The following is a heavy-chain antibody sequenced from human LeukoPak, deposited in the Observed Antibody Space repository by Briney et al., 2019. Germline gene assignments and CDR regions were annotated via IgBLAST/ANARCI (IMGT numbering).Heavy chain of an antibody. CDR1: GFTFSICS. CDR2: IRSSGSYI. J-gene: IGHJ6*03. Sequence: GGSLRLSCAASGFTFSICSMNWVRQAPGKGLEWVSSIRSSGSYIYYADSVKGRFTISRDNAKNSLYLQMNSLRAEDTAVYYCARGYFQDYYMDVWGKGTTVTVSS. CDR3: ARGYFQDYYMDV. D-gene: IGHD3-10*01. V-gene: IGHV3-21*01.